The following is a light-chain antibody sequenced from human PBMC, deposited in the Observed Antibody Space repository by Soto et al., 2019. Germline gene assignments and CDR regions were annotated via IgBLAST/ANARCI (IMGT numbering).Light chain of an antibody. J-gene: IGKJ1*01. CDR3: QQRSNWT. Sequence: ENVLTQSPATLSLSPGERATLSCRASQSVSSYLAWYQQQPGQAPRLLIYDASNRATGIPARFSGSGSGTDFTLTISSLEPEDFAVYYCQQRSNWTFGQGTTVEIK. CDR1: QSVSSY. V-gene: IGKV3-11*01. CDR2: DAS.